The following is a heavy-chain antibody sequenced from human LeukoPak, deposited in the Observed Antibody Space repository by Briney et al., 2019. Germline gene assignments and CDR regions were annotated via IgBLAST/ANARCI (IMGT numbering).Heavy chain of an antibody. D-gene: IGHD3-22*01. CDR3: AGAYYYDSSGYYPPYWYFDL. CDR2: IYTSGST. CDR1: GGSISSYY. J-gene: IGHJ2*01. V-gene: IGHV4-4*07. Sequence: SETLSLTCTVSGGSISSYYWSWIRQPDGKGLEWIGRIYTSGSTNYNPSLKSRVTMSVDTSKNQFSLKLSSVTAADTAVYYCAGAYYYDSSGYYPPYWYFDLWGRGTLVTVSS.